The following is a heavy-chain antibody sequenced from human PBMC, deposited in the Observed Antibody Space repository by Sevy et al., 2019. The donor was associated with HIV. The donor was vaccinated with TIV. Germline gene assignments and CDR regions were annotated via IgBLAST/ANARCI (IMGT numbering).Heavy chain of an antibody. J-gene: IGHJ3*02. D-gene: IGHD6-13*01. CDR3: ARSMEQQLDSFDI. CDR2: IYSYGET. V-gene: IGHV4-39*01. CDR1: GASIRDSSYY. Sequence: SETLSLTCTVSGASIRDSSYYWAWIRQPPGKGLEWIGNIYSYGETYYNSSLKSRVTISVDTSKNQFSLSLTSVTAADTAIYFCARSMEQQLDSFDIWGQGTMVPVSS.